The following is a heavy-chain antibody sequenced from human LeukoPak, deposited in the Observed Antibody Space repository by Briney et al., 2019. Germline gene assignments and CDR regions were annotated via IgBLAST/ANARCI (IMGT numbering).Heavy chain of an antibody. CDR1: GFTFSSYS. D-gene: IGHD6-13*01. CDR2: MNEDGSEL. CDR3: ARPGTSWSFDY. Sequence: PGGSLRLSCAASGFTFSSYSMGWVRQAPGKGLECVANMNEDGSELHYVDSVKGRFTISRDNAQNSLDLQMNSLRAEDTAVYYCARPGTSWSFDYWGQGSLVTVSS. J-gene: IGHJ4*02. V-gene: IGHV3-7*05.